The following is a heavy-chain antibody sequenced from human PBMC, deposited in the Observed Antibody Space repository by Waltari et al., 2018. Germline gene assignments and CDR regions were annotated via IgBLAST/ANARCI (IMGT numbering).Heavy chain of an antibody. D-gene: IGHD4-17*01. CDR2: INPNSGGT. V-gene: IGHV1-2*02. CDR3: ARVVRPSTVTTRGRMIEGAFDI. J-gene: IGHJ3*02. CDR1: GYTFTGYY. Sequence: QVQLVQSGAEVKKPGASVKVSCKASGYTFTGYYMHWVRQAPGQGLEWMGWINPNSGGTNYAQKFQGRVTMTRDTSISTAYMELSRLRSDDTAVYYCARVVRPSTVTTRGRMIEGAFDIWGQGTMVTVSS.